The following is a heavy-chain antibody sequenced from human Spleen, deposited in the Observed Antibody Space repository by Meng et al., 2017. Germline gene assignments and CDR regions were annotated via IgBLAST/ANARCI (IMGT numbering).Heavy chain of an antibody. CDR2: INSSGGSR. Sequence: QVQLVQSGAEVKKPGVSLKLSCETSGFTFTSYYMHWVRQAPGQGLEWMGIINSSGGSRSYAQKFQGRVTMTRDTSTSTVHMELSSLRSEDTAVYYCVRGPTVTTVLRTKTWFDPWGQGTLVTVSS. V-gene: IGHV1-46*03. CDR3: VRGPTVTTVLRTKTWFDP. J-gene: IGHJ5*02. D-gene: IGHD4-17*01. CDR1: GFTFTSYY.